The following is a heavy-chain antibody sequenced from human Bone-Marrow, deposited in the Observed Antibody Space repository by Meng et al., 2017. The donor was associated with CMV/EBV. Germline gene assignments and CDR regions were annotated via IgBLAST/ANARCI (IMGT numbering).Heavy chain of an antibody. Sequence: GESLKISCAASGFTFSSYWMHWVRQAPGKGLVWVSRINSDGSSTSYADSVKGRFTISRDNAKNTLYLQMNSLRAEDTAVYYCARDLVSSSWFYYYYGMAVWGQGTTVTVSS. CDR3: ARDLVSSSWFYYYYGMAV. CDR1: GFTFSSYW. V-gene: IGHV3-74*01. D-gene: IGHD6-13*01. J-gene: IGHJ6*02. CDR2: INSDGSST.